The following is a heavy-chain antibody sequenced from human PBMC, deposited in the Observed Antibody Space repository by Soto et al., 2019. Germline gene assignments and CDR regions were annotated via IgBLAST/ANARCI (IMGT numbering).Heavy chain of an antibody. Sequence: ASVKVSCKASGYTFTSYDINWVRQATGQGLEWMGWMNPNSGNTGYAQKFQGRVTMTRNTSISTAYMELSSLRSEDTAVYYCARGHSSCPLENNWFDPWGQGPLVTVSS. CDR1: GYTFTSYD. V-gene: IGHV1-8*01. CDR3: ARGHSSCPLENNWFDP. D-gene: IGHD6-6*01. J-gene: IGHJ5*02. CDR2: MNPNSGNT.